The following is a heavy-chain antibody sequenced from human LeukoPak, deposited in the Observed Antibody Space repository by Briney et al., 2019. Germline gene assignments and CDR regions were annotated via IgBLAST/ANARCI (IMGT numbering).Heavy chain of an antibody. CDR3: ARRLAAMIVVVIDAFDI. V-gene: IGHV4-39*01. Sequence: PSETLSLTCTVSGGSISSSSYYWGWIRQPPGKGLEWIGSIYYSGSTYYNPSLKSRVTISVDTSKNQFSLKLSSVTAADTAVYYCARRLAAMIVVVIDAFDIWSQGTMVTVSS. D-gene: IGHD3-22*01. CDR2: IYYSGST. CDR1: GGSISSSSYY. J-gene: IGHJ3*02.